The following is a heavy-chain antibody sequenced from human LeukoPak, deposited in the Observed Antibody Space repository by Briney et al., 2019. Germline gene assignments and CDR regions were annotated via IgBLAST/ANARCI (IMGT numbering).Heavy chain of an antibody. J-gene: IGHJ2*01. D-gene: IGHD4-17*01. CDR3: ARHGDYGADWYFDL. CDR1: GGSISSYY. V-gene: IGHV4-59*08. CDR2: CYYSGST. Sequence: PSETLSLTCPVSGGSISSYYWRWIRQPPGKGLEWIGYCYYSGSTNYNPSLKSRVTILVDTSKNQFSLKLSSVTAADTAVYYCARHGDYGADWYFDLWGRGTLVTVSS.